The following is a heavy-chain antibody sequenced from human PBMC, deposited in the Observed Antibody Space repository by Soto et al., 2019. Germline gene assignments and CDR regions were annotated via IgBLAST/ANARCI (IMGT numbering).Heavy chain of an antibody. V-gene: IGHV6-1*01. CDR3: AREDDSKDYFYGMDA. Sequence: PSQTLSLTCAISGDSVSSNTAAWNWIRQSPSRGLEWLGRTYYRSKWFNNYAVSVKSRISINPDTSKNQFSLQLNSVTPEDTAVYYCAREDDSKDYFYGMDAWGQGTTVTVSS. J-gene: IGHJ6*02. CDR2: TYYRSKWFN. CDR1: GDSVSSNTAA. D-gene: IGHD3-16*01.